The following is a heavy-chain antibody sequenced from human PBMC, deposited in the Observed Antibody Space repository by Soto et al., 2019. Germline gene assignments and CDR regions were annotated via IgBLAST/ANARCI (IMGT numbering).Heavy chain of an antibody. CDR3: ASGHYDYVWGSYRPSWFDP. Sequence: QVQLQASGPGLVKPSETLSLTCTVSGGSISSYYWSWIRQPPGKGLEWIGYIYYSGSTNYNPSLKRRVTISGDTSKNQFSLKLSSVTAADTAVYYCASGHYDYVWGSYRPSWFDPWGQGTLVTVSS. CDR1: GGSISSYY. CDR2: IYYSGST. D-gene: IGHD3-16*02. J-gene: IGHJ5*02. V-gene: IGHV4-59*01.